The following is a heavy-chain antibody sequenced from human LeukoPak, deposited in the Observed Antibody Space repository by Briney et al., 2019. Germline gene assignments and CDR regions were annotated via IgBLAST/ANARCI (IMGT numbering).Heavy chain of an antibody. CDR3: ARGYGDVTFDY. CDR2: ISAYNGNT. CDR1: RYTFTSHG. J-gene: IGHJ4*02. V-gene: IGHV1-18*01. D-gene: IGHD4-17*01. Sequence: VASVKVSCKASRYTFTSHGFSWVRQAPGQGLEWMGWISAYNGNTNYAQMLQGRVTMTTDTSRSTAYMELRSLRSDDTAVYYCARGYGDVTFDYWGQGTLVTVSS.